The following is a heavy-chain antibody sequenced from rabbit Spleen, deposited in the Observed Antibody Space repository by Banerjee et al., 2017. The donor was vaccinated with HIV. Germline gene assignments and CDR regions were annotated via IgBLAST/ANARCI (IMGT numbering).Heavy chain of an antibody. J-gene: IGHJ4*01. D-gene: IGHD4-2*01. V-gene: IGHV1S40*01. CDR2: IAGSSSGFT. Sequence: QSLEESGGDLVKPGASLTLTCTASGFSFSSSDYMCWVRQAPGKGLEWISCIAGSSSGFTYSATWAKGRFTCSKTSSTTVTLQMTSLTAADTATYFCARRNIGNYGNYAGAYNLWGQGTLVTVS. CDR3: ARRNIGNYGNYAGAYNL. CDR1: GFSFSSSDY.